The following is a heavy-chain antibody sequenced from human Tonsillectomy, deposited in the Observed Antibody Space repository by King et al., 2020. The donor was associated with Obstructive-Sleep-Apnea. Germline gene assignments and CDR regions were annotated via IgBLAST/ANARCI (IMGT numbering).Heavy chain of an antibody. J-gene: IGHJ4*02. CDR3: ARGRSSSWYGEERTEDVDY. V-gene: IGHV4-30-4*01. Sequence: QLQESGPGLVKPSQTLSLTCTVSGGSISSGDYYWSWIRQPPGKGLEWIGYIYYSGSTYYNPSLKSRVTISVDTSKNQFSLKLSPVTAADTAVYYCARGRSSSWYGEERTEDVDYWGQGTLVTVSS. CDR1: GGSISSGDYY. D-gene: IGHD6-13*01. CDR2: IYYSGST.